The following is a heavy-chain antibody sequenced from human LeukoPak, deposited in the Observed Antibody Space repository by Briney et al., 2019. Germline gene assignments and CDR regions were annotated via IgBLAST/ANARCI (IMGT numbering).Heavy chain of an antibody. CDR1: GFTVSSNY. D-gene: IGHD3-22*01. J-gene: IGHJ4*02. V-gene: IGHV3-74*01. CDR2: TNSDESRT. Sequence: GGSLRLSCAASGFTVSSNYMSWVRQAPGKGLVWVSRTNSDESRTTYADSVKGRFTISRDNAKNTLYLQMNSLRVEDTAVYYCARDGAGGLLLDYWGQGTLVTVSS. CDR3: ARDGAGGLLLDY.